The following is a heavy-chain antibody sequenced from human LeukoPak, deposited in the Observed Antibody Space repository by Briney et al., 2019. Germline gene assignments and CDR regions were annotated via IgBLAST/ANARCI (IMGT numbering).Heavy chain of an antibody. D-gene: IGHD3-22*01. CDR3: ARLRDSYDSSGYYVYYFDY. CDR2: IYYSRST. CDR1: GGSISSYY. J-gene: IGHJ4*02. Sequence: SETLSLTCTVSGGSISSYYWSWIRQSPGRGLEWIGYIYYSRSTNYNPSLKSRVTISVDTSKNQFSLTLSSVTAADTAVYYCARLRDSYDSSGYYVYYFDYWGQGTLVTVSS. V-gene: IGHV4-59*01.